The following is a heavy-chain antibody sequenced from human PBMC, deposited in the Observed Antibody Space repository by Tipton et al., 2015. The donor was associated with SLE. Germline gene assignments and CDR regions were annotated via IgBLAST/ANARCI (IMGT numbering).Heavy chain of an antibody. CDR3: TRDRPEWNRDF. J-gene: IGHJ4*02. CDR1: GGSISSGNW. CDR2: IYHTGIT. V-gene: IGHV4-4*02. D-gene: IGHD3-3*01. Sequence: TLSLTCAVSGGSISSGNWWSWVRQPPGKGLEWIGEIYHTGITNYNPSLESRVTISVDTSKNQFSLNLNSVTAADTAVYYCTRDRPEWNRDFWGQGTLVTVSS.